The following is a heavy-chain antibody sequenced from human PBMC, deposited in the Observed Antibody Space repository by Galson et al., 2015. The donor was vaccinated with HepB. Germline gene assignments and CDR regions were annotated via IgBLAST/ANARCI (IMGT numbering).Heavy chain of an antibody. D-gene: IGHD2-21*01. CDR2: TYYRSKWYN. CDR1: GDSVSSNSAA. J-gene: IGHJ3*02. V-gene: IGHV6-1*01. Sequence: CAISGDSVSSNSAAWNWIRQSPSRGLEWLGRTYYRSKWYNDYAVSVKSRITINPDTSKNQFSLQLNSVTPEDTAVYYCARAGWGLYFRRTKDDAFDIWGQGTMVTVSS. CDR3: ARAGWGLYFRRTKDDAFDI.